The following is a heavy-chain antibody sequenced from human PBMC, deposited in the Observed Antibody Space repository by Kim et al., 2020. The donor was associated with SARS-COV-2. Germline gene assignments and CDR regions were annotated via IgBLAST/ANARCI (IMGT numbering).Heavy chain of an antibody. CDR3: AKDRYGCPDY. D-gene: IGHD3-9*01. J-gene: IGHJ4*02. Sequence: GGSLRLSCAASGFTFSSYGMHWDRQAPGKGLEWVAVISYDGSNKYYADSVKGRFTISRDNSKNTLYLQMNSLRAEDTAVYYCAKDRYGCPDYWGQGTLVTVSS. V-gene: IGHV3-30*18. CDR1: GFTFSSYG. CDR2: ISYDGSNK.